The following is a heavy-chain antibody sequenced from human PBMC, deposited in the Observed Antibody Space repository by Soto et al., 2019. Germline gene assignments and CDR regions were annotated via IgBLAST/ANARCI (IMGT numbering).Heavy chain of an antibody. CDR1: GFTFSSYA. D-gene: IGHD2-2*01. Sequence: GGSLRLSCAASGFTFSSYAMHWVRQAPGQRLEWMGWINAGNGNTKYSQKFQGRVTITRDTSASTAYRELSSLRSEDTAVYYCARGFPARTGYYYYGMDVWGPGTTVTVSS. CDR2: INAGNGNT. CDR3: ARGFPARTGYYYYGMDV. V-gene: IGHV1-3*01. J-gene: IGHJ6*02.